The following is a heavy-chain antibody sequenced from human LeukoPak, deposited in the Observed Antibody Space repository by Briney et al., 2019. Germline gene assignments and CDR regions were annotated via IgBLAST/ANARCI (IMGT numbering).Heavy chain of an antibody. CDR2: IYTSGST. Sequence: PSETPALTCTVSGGSLSRYYWSWIRQPAGRGLEWIGRIYTSGSTNYNPSLKSRVTMSVDTSKNQFSLKLSSVTAADTAVYYCARGGQGDPLDYWGQGTLDTVSS. CDR1: GGSLSRYY. CDR3: ARGGQGDPLDY. D-gene: IGHD2-21*02. J-gene: IGHJ4*02. V-gene: IGHV4-4*07.